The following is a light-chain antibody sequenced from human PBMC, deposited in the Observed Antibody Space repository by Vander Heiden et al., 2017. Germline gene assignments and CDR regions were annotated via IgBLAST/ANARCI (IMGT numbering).Light chain of an antibody. Sequence: IQMTPSPSSLSASIGHRVNINCRARHDISKRLAWYQHKPGKVHAALIYDASTLHPGVPSRLSGRGSGTDFTLTINSRQPEDVATYYCQEYISAPPLTFGGGTKVEI. V-gene: IGKV1-27*01. CDR3: QEYISAPPLT. CDR2: DAS. J-gene: IGKJ4*01. CDR1: HDISKR.